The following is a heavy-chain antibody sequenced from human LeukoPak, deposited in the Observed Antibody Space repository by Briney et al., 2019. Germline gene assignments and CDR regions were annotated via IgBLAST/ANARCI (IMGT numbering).Heavy chain of an antibody. D-gene: IGHD6-13*01. Sequence: SETLSLTCTVSGGSISRDYWSWIRQPPGKGLEWIGYIDYAGRTTYNPSLKSRVTISVDTSKNQFSLRLSSVTAADTAVYYCARDRPGGSSLDYWAREPWSPSPQ. J-gene: IGHJ4*02. CDR3: ARDRPGGSSLDY. CDR1: GGSISRDY. V-gene: IGHV4-59*01. CDR2: IDYAGRT.